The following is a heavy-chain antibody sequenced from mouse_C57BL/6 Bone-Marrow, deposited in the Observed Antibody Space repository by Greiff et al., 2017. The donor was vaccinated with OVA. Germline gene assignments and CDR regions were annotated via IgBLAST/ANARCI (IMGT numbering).Heavy chain of an antibody. J-gene: IGHJ1*03. CDR2: SRNKANDYTT. CDR3: ARDALYGNWYFDV. CDR1: GFTFSDFF. V-gene: IGHV7-1*01. Sequence: EVMLVESGGGLVQSGRSLRLSCATSGFTFSDFFMEWVRQAPGKGLEWIAASRNKANDYTTEYSASVKGRFIVSRDTSQSILYLQMNALRAEDTAIYYCARDALYGNWYFDVWGTGTTVTVSS. D-gene: IGHD2-1*01.